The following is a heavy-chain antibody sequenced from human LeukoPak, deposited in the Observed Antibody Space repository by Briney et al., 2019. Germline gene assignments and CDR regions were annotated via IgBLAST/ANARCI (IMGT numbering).Heavy chain of an antibody. J-gene: IGHJ4*02. V-gene: IGHV7-4-1*02. Sequence: ASVKVSCKASGYTFTSYTLNWVRRAPGQGLEWMGWINTNTGNPTYAQGFTGRFVFSLDTSLSTAYLQISSLKTEDTAVYFCARGNRAVGVDSWGQGTLVTVSS. D-gene: IGHD6-19*01. CDR1: GYTFTSYT. CDR3: ARGNRAVGVDS. CDR2: INTNTGNP.